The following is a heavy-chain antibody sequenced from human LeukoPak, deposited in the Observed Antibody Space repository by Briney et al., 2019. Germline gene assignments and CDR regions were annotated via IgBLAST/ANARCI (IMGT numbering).Heavy chain of an antibody. CDR1: GGTFSSYA. Sequence: ASVKVSCKASGGTFSSYAISWVRQAPGQGLEWMGWISAYNGNTNYAQKLQGRVTMTTDTSTSTAYMELSSLRSEDTAVYYCAASRGYDILTGHYWYFDLWGRGTLVTVSS. V-gene: IGHV1-18*01. J-gene: IGHJ2*01. D-gene: IGHD3-9*01. CDR3: AASRGYDILTGHYWYFDL. CDR2: ISAYNGNT.